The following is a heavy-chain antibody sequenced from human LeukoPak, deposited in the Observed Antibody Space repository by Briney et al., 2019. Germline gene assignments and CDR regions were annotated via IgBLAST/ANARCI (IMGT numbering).Heavy chain of an antibody. CDR1: GYTFTIYD. V-gene: IGHV1-8*01. CDR2: MNPNSGNT. J-gene: IGHJ6*03. D-gene: IGHD2-15*01. CDR3: ARVLHPKPREDIVVVVAAKYYYYYYNMDV. Sequence: GASVTVSFTASGYTFTIYDINWVRQAPGQGLEWMGWMNPNSGNTGYAQKFQGRVTMTRNTSISTAYMELSSLRSEDTAVYYCARVLHPKPREDIVVVVAAKYYYYYYNMDVWGKGTTVTISS.